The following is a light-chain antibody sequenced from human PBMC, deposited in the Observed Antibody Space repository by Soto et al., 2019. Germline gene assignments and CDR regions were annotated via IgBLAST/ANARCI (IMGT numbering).Light chain of an antibody. CDR3: CSYAGSSFVV. CDR1: SSDVGSYNL. J-gene: IGLJ2*01. CDR2: EVS. Sequence: QSALTQPASVSWAPGQSITIACTGTSSDVGSYNLVSWYQQHPGKAPKLMIYEVSKRPSGVSNRFSGSKSGNTASLTISGLQAEDEADYYCCSYAGSSFVVFGGGTKLTVL. V-gene: IGLV2-23*02.